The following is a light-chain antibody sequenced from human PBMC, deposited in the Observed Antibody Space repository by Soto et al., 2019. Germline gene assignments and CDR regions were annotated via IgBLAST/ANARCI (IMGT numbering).Light chain of an antibody. CDR1: QDIHTW. CDR3: QQYKSYLYT. J-gene: IGKJ2*01. Sequence: DIQMTQSPSSVSASVGDRVTITCRASQDIHTWLAWYQQKPGKAPKLLISGASSLESGVPARFSGRGSGTDFTLTISSLQPDDVATYYCQQYKSYLYTFGQGTKLEIK. CDR2: GAS. V-gene: IGKV1D-16*01.